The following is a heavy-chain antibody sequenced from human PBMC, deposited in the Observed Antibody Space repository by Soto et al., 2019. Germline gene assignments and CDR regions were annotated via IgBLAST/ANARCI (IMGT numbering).Heavy chain of an antibody. D-gene: IGHD3-16*01. J-gene: IGHJ4*02. CDR3: TTEFGDGDY. Sequence: GGSLRLSCAACGFTFSNAWMSWVRQAPGQGLEWVGRIKSKTDGGTTDYAAPVKGRFTISKDDSKNRLYLQINSLKTEDTDVYSCTTEFGDGDYLGQRTLVAVSS. CDR1: GFTFSNAW. V-gene: IGHV3-15*01. CDR2: IKSKTDGGTT.